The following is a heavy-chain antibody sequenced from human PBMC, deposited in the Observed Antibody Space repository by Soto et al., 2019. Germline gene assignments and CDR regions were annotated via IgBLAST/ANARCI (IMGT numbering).Heavy chain of an antibody. Sequence: GGSLRLSCAASGFTFSSYAMSWVRQAPGKGLEWVSAISGSGGSTYYADSVKGRFTISRDNSKNTLYLQMNSLRAGDTAVYYCAKPVPAAIPHYYYYYGMDVWGQGATVTVSS. J-gene: IGHJ6*02. D-gene: IGHD2-2*02. V-gene: IGHV3-23*01. CDR3: AKPVPAAIPHYYYYYGMDV. CDR1: GFTFSSYA. CDR2: ISGSGGST.